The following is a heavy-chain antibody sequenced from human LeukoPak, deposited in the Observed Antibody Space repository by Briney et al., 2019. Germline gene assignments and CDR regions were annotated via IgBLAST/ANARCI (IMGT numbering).Heavy chain of an antibody. D-gene: IGHD1-26*01. CDR3: ARLGSGSYPFDY. J-gene: IGHJ4*02. Sequence: GGSLRLSCAASGFTFSSYEMNWVRQAPGKGLEWVSYISSSGSTIYYADSVKGRFTISRDNAKNSLYLQMNSLRAEDTAVYYCARLGSGSYPFDYWGQGTLVTVSS. CDR1: GFTFSSYE. CDR2: ISSSGSTI. V-gene: IGHV3-48*03.